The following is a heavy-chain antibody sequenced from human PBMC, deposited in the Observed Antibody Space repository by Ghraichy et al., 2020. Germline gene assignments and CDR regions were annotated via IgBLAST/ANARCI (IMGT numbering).Heavy chain of an antibody. V-gene: IGHV3-48*02. D-gene: IGHD3-9*01. Sequence: GGSLRLSCAASGFTFSSYGMNWVRQAPGKGLEWVAYISSGRSPIYYADSVKGRFTISRDNAKNSLYLQMNSLRDEDTAVYYCARDFEGMDVWGQGTTVTVSS. J-gene: IGHJ6*02. CDR1: GFTFSSYG. CDR3: ARDFEGMDV. CDR2: ISSGRSPI.